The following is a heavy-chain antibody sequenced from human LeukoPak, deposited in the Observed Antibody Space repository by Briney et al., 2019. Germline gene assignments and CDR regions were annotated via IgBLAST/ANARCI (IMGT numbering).Heavy chain of an antibody. V-gene: IGHV3-23*01. J-gene: IGHJ4*02. CDR1: GFSFSTYG. Sequence: GGSLRLSCSASGFSFSTYGMSWVRQAPRKGLQWVSTIYGSDDTTRYAESVKGRFTISRDNSKETLYLQMNNLRAEDTAVYYCAKDQRPDTGYDIDYWGQGTLVTVSS. CDR2: IYGSDDTT. D-gene: IGHD3-9*01. CDR3: AKDQRPDTGYDIDY.